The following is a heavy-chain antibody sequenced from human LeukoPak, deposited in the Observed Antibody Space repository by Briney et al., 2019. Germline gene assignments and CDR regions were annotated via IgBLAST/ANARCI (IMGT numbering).Heavy chain of an antibody. V-gene: IGHV4-61*02. J-gene: IGHJ4*02. CDR1: GGSISSGGYS. CDR3: ARERRSSSGDY. D-gene: IGHD6-6*01. Sequence: SQTLSLTCAVSGGSISSGGYSWSWIRQPPGKGLEWIGRIYTSGSTNYNPSLKSRVTMSVDTSKNQFSLKLSSVTAADTAVYYCARERRSSSGDYWGQGTLVTVSS. CDR2: IYTSGST.